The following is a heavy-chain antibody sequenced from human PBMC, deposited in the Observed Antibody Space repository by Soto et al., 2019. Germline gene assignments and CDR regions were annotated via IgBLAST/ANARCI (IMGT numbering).Heavy chain of an antibody. D-gene: IGHD3-22*01. CDR1: GGSISSYY. CDR3: ARADPYYYDSSGYSVYYFDY. V-gene: IGHV4-59*01. CDR2: IYYSGST. J-gene: IGHJ4*02. Sequence: SETLSLTCTVSGGSISSYYWSWIRQPPGKGLEWIGYIYYSGSTNYNPSLKSRVTISVDTSKNQFSLKLSSVTAADTAVYYCARADPYYYDSSGYSVYYFDYWGQGTLVTVSS.